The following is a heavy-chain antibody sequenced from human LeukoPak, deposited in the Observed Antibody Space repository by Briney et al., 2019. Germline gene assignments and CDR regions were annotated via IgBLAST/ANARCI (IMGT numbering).Heavy chain of an antibody. Sequence: ASVKVSCKTSGYTFTNYDINWVRQATGQGLEWMGWMNPNSGNTGYAQKFQGRVTMTRNTSISTAYMELSSLRSEDTAVYYCATSYSYGPFDYWGQGTLVTVSS. CDR1: GYTFTNYD. CDR3: ATSYSYGPFDY. J-gene: IGHJ4*02. CDR2: MNPNSGNT. D-gene: IGHD5-18*01. V-gene: IGHV1-8*02.